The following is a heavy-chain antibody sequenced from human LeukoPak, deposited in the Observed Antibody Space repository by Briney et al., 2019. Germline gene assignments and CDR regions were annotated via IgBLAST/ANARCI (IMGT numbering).Heavy chain of an antibody. Sequence: SETLSLICTVSGGSISSGDYYWSWIRQPPGKGLEWIGHIYYSGSTYYNPSLKSRVTISVDTSKNQFSLKLSSVTAADTAVYYCARLRSDLLTCPLTMVGGKYYDFWSGYYTGGYDAFDIWGQGTMVTVSS. CDR1: GGSISSGDYY. V-gene: IGHV4-30-4*08. D-gene: IGHD3-3*01. CDR3: ARLRSDLLTCPLTMVGGKYYDFWSGYYTGGYDAFDI. CDR2: IYYSGST. J-gene: IGHJ3*02.